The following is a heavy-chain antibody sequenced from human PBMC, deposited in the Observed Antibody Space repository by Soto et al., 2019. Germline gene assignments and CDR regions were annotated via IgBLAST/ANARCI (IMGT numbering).Heavy chain of an antibody. CDR2: IWYDGSNK. CDR3: ARDGQQLTPYALDV. V-gene: IGHV3-33*08. J-gene: IGHJ6*02. D-gene: IGHD6-13*01. Sequence: QVQLVESGGGVIQPGRSLRLSCAASGFTLRLHAMHWVRQAPGKGLEWVAQIWYDGSNKYYTDSVKGRFTVSRDDFKNTVFLQMDSLRAEETAGYYCARDGQQLTPYALDVWGQGTTVIVSS. CDR1: GFTLRLHA.